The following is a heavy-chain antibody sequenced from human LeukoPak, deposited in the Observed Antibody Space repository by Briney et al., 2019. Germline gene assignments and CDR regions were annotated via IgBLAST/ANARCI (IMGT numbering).Heavy chain of an antibody. CDR3: ASSITIFGYYYYGMDV. V-gene: IGHV4-34*01. CDR2: INHSGST. J-gene: IGHJ6*02. Sequence: PSETLSLTCAVYGGSFSGYYWSWIRQPPGKGLEWIGEINHSGSTNYNPSLKSRVTMSVDTSKNQFSLKLSSVTAADTAVYYCASSITIFGYYYYGMDVWGQGTTVTVSS. D-gene: IGHD3-3*01. CDR1: GGSFSGYY.